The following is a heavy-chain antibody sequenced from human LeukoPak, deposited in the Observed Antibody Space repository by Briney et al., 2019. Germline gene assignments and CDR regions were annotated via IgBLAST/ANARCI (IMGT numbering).Heavy chain of an antibody. CDR2: IKKDGTEK. Sequence: GGSLRLSCAASGFTFSSYYMSWVRQAPGRGLEWVASIKKDGTEKYYVDSVKGRFTISRDSAENSLYLQMNSLRAEDTAVYYCAKASGLWLQSLFDYWGQGTLVTVSS. J-gene: IGHJ4*02. CDR3: AKASGLWLQSLFDY. V-gene: IGHV3-7*03. D-gene: IGHD5-24*01. CDR1: GFTFSSYY.